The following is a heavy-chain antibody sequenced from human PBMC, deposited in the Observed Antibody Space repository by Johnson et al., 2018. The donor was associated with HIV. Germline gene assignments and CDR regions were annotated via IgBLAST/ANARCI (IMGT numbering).Heavy chain of an antibody. CDR1: GFTVSSNY. J-gene: IGHJ3*01. D-gene: IGHD2/OR15-2a*01. CDR2: IYSGGST. V-gene: IGHV3-66*01. CDR3: ATNRGGAFDL. Sequence: MLLVESGGGVVQPGRSLRLACAASGFTVSSNYMSWVRQAPGKGLEWVSIIYSGGSTYYADYVKGRFTISRDNSKNTLYLQMNSLRAEDTAVYYCATNRGGAFDLWGQGTMVTVSS.